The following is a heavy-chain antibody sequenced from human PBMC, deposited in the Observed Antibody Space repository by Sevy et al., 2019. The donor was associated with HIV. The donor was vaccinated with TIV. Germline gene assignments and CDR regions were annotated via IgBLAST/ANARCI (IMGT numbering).Heavy chain of an antibody. J-gene: IGHJ4*02. V-gene: IGHV3-23*01. Sequence: GGSLRLSCAASGFTFSSYAMSWVRQAPGKGLEWVSAISGSGGSTYYADSVKGRFTISRDNSKNTLYLQMNSLRAEDTAVYYSAKDSFTMIVAPPGDYWGQGTLVTVSS. D-gene: IGHD3-22*01. CDR3: AKDSFTMIVAPPGDY. CDR1: GFTFSSYA. CDR2: ISGSGGST.